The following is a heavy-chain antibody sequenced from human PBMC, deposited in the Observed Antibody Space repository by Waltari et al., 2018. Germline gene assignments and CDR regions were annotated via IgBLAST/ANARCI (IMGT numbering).Heavy chain of an antibody. D-gene: IGHD1-26*01. CDR3: TRDLRLSGDRAFFDY. J-gene: IGHJ4*02. Sequence: QGQLVQSGAEVKKPGASVKVSCKASGYTFIDYYLHWVRQAPGQGLEWVGWMNPKSGLTKYAQKFQGRVSMTRDTSITTAYMELTSLTPDDTAVYYCTRDLRLSGDRAFFDYWGQGTLVTVSS. CDR2: MNPKSGLT. CDR1: GYTFIDYY. V-gene: IGHV1-2*02.